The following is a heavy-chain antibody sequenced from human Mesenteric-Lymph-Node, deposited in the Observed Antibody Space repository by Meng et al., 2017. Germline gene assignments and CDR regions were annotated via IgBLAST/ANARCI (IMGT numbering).Heavy chain of an antibody. J-gene: IGHJ4*02. CDR3: TGRQFDY. V-gene: IGHV3-73*02. Sequence: LWGSGGGLVQPGGSLKLSCAASGFTFSGSAMRWVRQATGKGLEWVGRIRRKANSDATAYAASVKGRFTISRDDSKNTAYLQMNSLKTEDMAVYYCTGRQFDYWGQGTLVTVSS. CDR2: IRRKANSDAT. CDR1: GFTFSGSA.